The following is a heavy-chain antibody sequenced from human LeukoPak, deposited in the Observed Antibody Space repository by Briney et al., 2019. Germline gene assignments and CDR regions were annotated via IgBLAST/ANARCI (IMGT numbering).Heavy chain of an antibody. CDR3: ARGLRVHHVVRGRKPNWFDP. V-gene: IGHV4-34*01. D-gene: IGHD3-10*01. CDR1: GGSFSGYY. J-gene: IGHJ5*02. CDR2: INHSGST. Sequence: SETLSLTCAVYGGSFSGYYWSWIRQPPGKGLEWIGEINHSGSTNYNPSLKSRVTISVDTSKNQFSLKLSSVTAADTAVYYCARGLRVHHVVRGRKPNWFDPGGQGTLVTVSS.